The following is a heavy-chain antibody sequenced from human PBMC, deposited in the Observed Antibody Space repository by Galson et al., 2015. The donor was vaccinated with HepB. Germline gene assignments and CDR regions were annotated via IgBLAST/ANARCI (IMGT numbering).Heavy chain of an antibody. V-gene: IGHV4-34*01. D-gene: IGHD1-26*01. J-gene: IGHJ4*02. CDR2: INHSGST. CDR3: ARGYSGSYRNFDY. Sequence: LSLTCAVYGGSFRGYYWSWIRQPPGKGLEWIGEINHSGSTNYNPSLKSRVTISVDTSKNQFSLKLSSVTAADTAVYYCARGYSGSYRNFDYWGQGTLVTVSS. CDR1: GGSFRGYY.